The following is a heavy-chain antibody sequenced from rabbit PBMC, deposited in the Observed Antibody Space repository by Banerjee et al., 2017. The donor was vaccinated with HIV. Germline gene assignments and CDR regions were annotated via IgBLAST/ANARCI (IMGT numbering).Heavy chain of an antibody. CDR3: ARDLYAGSSFDL. V-gene: IGHV1S45*01. D-gene: IGHD4-2*01. Sequence: QEQLEESGGDLVKPEGSLTLTCKASGFSFSGGYWMCWVRQAPGKGLELIACISTYDGITYYASWAKGRFTISKTSSTTVTLQMTSLTAADTATYFCARDLYAGSSFDLWGPGTLVTVS. CDR1: GFSFSGGYW. J-gene: IGHJ4*01. CDR2: ISTYDGIT.